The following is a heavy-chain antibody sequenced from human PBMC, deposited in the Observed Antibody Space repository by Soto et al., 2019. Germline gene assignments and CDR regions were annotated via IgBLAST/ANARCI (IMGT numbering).Heavy chain of an antibody. Sequence: QVQLVQSGAEVKKPGSSVKVSCKASGGTFSSYAISWVRQVPGQGLEWMGGIIPIFGTANYAQKFQGRVTITADESTSTAYMELSSLRSEDTAVYYCARRGYYYDSSGYYYYGMDVWGQGTTVTVSS. CDR3: ARRGYYYDSSGYYYYGMDV. CDR2: IIPIFGTA. V-gene: IGHV1-69*01. CDR1: GGTFSSYA. D-gene: IGHD3-22*01. J-gene: IGHJ6*02.